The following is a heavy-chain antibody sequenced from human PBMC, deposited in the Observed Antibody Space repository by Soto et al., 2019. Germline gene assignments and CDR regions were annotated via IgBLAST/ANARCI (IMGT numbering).Heavy chain of an antibody. Sequence: PSETLSLTCAVYGGSFSGYYWSWIRQPPGKGLEWIGEINHSGSTNYNPSPKSRVTISVDTSKNQFSLKLSSVTAADTAVYYCARGRGGYSGYDPLYYYYGMDVWGQGTTVTVSS. CDR3: ARGRGGYSGYDPLYYYYGMDV. D-gene: IGHD5-12*01. V-gene: IGHV4-34*01. J-gene: IGHJ6*02. CDR2: INHSGST. CDR1: GGSFSGYY.